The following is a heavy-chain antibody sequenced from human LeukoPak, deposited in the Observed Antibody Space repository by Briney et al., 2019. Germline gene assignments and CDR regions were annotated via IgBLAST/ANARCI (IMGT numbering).Heavy chain of an antibody. CDR2: VSTYNGNT. J-gene: IGHJ6*03. CDR3: ARSKLERTLRSLMAV. CDR1: GYTFTSYG. Sequence: ASVKLSCKASGYTFTSYGISWVRQAPGQGLEWMGWVSTYNGNTNYAQKLQGRVTMTTDTSTSTAYMELRSLRSDDTAVYYCARSKLERTLRSLMAVWGKGTTVTVSS. D-gene: IGHD1-1*01. V-gene: IGHV1-18*01.